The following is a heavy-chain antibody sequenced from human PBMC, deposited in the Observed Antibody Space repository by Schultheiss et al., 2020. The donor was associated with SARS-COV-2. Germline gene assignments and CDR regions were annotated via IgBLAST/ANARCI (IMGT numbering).Heavy chain of an antibody. CDR3: ARGGGGLRFLEWLLSPSDY. CDR2: ISSGNKYI. D-gene: IGHD3-3*01. Sequence: GGSLRLSCAVYGGSFSGYYWSWIRQPPGKGLEWVSSISSGNKYIYYVDSVKGRFTISRDNAKNSLFLQMNSLRAEDTAVYYCARGGGGLRFLEWLLSPSDYWGPGGLVTVAS. CDR1: GGSFSGYY. V-gene: IGHV3-21*01. J-gene: IGHJ4*02.